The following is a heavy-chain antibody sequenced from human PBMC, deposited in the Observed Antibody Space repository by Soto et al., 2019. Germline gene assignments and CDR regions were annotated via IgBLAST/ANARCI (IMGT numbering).Heavy chain of an antibody. J-gene: IGHJ4*02. Sequence: GESLKISCKADGYSFTRHRIGWVRQVPGRGLEWVAVIYPADSDARYSPSFRGRGTISVDISINTVYLQWRSLKASDTAIYFCARQDIVTAPVRAVYFDSWGQGTPVTVSS. V-gene: IGHV5-51*01. D-gene: IGHD2-15*01. CDR3: ARQDIVTAPVRAVYFDS. CDR2: IYPADSDA. CDR1: GYSFTRHR.